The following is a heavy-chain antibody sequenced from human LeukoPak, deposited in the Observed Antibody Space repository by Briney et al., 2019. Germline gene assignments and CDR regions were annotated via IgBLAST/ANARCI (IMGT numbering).Heavy chain of an antibody. V-gene: IGHV3-23*01. Sequence: PGGSLRLSCAASGFTFSSYAMSWVRRAPGKGLEWVSAISGSSGSTYYADSVKGRFTISRDNSKNTLYLQMNSLRAEDTAVYYCAGGYCSSTSCYTSFDYWGQGTLVTVSS. D-gene: IGHD2-2*02. CDR3: AGGYCSSTSCYTSFDY. CDR1: GFTFSSYA. J-gene: IGHJ4*02. CDR2: ISGSSGST.